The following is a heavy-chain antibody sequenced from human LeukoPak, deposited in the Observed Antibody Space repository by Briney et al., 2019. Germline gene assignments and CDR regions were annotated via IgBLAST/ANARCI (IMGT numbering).Heavy chain of an antibody. CDR2: INPNSGGT. CDR1: GYTFTGYY. CDR3: ARRRNIKKPECSGGSCCYFDY. J-gene: IGHJ4*02. D-gene: IGHD2-15*01. Sequence: ASVKVSCKTSGYTFTGYYLHWVRQAPGQGLEWMGWINPNSGGTNYAQKFQGRVTMTRDTSISTAYMELSRLRSDDTAVYYCARRRNIKKPECSGGSCCYFDYWGQGTLVTVSS. V-gene: IGHV1-2*02.